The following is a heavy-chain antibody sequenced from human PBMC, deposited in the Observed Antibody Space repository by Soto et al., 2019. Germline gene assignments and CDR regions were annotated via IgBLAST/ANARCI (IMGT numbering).Heavy chain of an antibody. D-gene: IGHD3-22*01. V-gene: IGHV4-38-2*02. Sequence: SETLSLTCAVSGYSISSGYNWGWIRQPPGKGLEWIGSISHSGSTYYNPSLKSRVTISVDTSKNQFSLKVTSVTAADTAAYYCARDLNYYDSSGYHWEAPFDYWGQGTLVTVSS. CDR3: ARDLNYYDSSGYHWEAPFDY. CDR1: GYSISSGYN. J-gene: IGHJ4*02. CDR2: ISHSGST.